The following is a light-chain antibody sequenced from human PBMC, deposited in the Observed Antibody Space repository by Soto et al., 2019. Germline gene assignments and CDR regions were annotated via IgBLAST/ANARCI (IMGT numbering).Light chain of an antibody. CDR1: QSVSSY. J-gene: IGKJ5*01. Sequence: EIVLTQSPATLSLSPGERATLSCRASQSVSSYLAWYQQKPRQAPRLLIYDASSRATGIPARFSGSGSGTDFTLTISSLEPEDFAVYYCQQRSNWPPSFGQGTRLEIK. CDR2: DAS. CDR3: QQRSNWPPS. V-gene: IGKV3-11*01.